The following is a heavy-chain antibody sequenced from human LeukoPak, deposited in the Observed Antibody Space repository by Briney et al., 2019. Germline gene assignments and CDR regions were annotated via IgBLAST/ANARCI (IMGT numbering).Heavy chain of an antibody. D-gene: IGHD2-21*02. CDR1: GFTFSNYA. J-gene: IGHJ4*02. V-gene: IGHV3-23*01. CDR2: INDGVGRT. CDR3: AKDIYCCGDCYLRAGDS. Sequence: PGGSLRLSCSDSGFTFSNYAMSWVRQAPGRGLEWVSCINDGVGRTFYADAVRGRFTISRDNSQTTLYLHMNSLRAEDTAIYYCAKDIYCCGDCYLRAGDSWGQGTLVTVSS.